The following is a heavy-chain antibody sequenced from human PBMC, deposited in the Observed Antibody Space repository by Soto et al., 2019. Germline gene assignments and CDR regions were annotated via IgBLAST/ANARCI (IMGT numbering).Heavy chain of an antibody. CDR2: INHSGST. Sequence: PSETLSLTCAVYGGSFSGYYWSWIRQPPGKGLEWIGEINHSGSTNYNPSLKSRVTISVDTSKNQFSLKLSSVTAADTAVYYCARGARVVYGGNLKSNYFDYWGQGTLVTVSS. CDR1: GGSFSGYY. V-gene: IGHV4-34*01. D-gene: IGHD4-17*01. J-gene: IGHJ4*02. CDR3: ARGARVVYGGNLKSNYFDY.